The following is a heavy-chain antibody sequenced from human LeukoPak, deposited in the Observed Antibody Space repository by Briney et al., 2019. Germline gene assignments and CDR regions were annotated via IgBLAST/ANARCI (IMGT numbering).Heavy chain of an antibody. CDR1: GYSISSGYY. CDR3: ARLVDYYGSGSYSQLGP. Sequence: PSETLSLTCTVSGYSISSGYYWGWIRQPPGKGLEGIGSIYHSGSTYYNPSLKSRVTISVDTSKNQFSLKLSSVTAADTAVYYCARLVDYYGSGSYSQLGPWGQGTLVTVSS. CDR2: IYHSGST. V-gene: IGHV4-38-2*02. D-gene: IGHD3-10*01. J-gene: IGHJ5*02.